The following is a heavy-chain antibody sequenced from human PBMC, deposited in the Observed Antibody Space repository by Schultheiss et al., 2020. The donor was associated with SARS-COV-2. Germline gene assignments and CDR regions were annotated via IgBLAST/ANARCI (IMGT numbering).Heavy chain of an antibody. CDR2: ISSSSSYI. Sequence: GGSLRLSCAASGFTFSSYAMTWIRQIPGKGLEWIASISSSSSYIYYADSVKGRFTISRDNAKNSLYLQMNSLRAEDTALYYCAKDVAVTHPYYYYYYGMDVWGQGTTVTVSS. D-gene: IGHD4-17*01. J-gene: IGHJ6*02. V-gene: IGHV3-21*04. CDR1: GFTFSSYA. CDR3: AKDVAVTHPYYYYYYGMDV.